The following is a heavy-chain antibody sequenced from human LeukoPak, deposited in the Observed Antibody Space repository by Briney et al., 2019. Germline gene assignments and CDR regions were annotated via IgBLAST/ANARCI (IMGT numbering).Heavy chain of an antibody. CDR1: GYTFTGYY. V-gene: IGHV1-2*02. D-gene: IGHD5-12*01. CDR2: INPNSGGT. CDR3: ARHPRPGYGGSENDLHI. J-gene: IGHJ3*02. Sequence: ASVKVSCKASGYTFTGYYVNWVRQAPGQGLEWMGWINPNSGGTNYAQKFQGRVTISADTSNNQFSLNLSSVTATDTAVYYCARHPRPGYGGSENDLHIWGQGTMVTVSS.